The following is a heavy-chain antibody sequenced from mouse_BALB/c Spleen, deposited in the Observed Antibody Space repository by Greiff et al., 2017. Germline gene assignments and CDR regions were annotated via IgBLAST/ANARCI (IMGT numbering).Heavy chain of an antibody. Sequence: EVQLVESGGGLVQPGGSLKLSCAASGFTFSSYGMSWVRQTPDKRLELVATINSNGGSTYYPDSVKGRFTISRDNAKNTLYLQMSSLKSEDTAMYYCARESGTDWYFDVWGAGTTVTVSS. CDR2: INSNGGST. J-gene: IGHJ1*01. CDR1: GFTFSSYG. V-gene: IGHV5-6-3*01. D-gene: IGHD4-1*01. CDR3: ARESGTDWYFDV.